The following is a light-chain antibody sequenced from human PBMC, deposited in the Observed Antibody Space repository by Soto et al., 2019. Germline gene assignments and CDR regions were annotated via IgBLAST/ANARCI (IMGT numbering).Light chain of an antibody. CDR3: QQSYSTPIT. Sequence: DIQMTHSPSSLSASVGDRVTITCXASQSISSYLNWYQQKPGKAPKLLIYAASSLQSGVPSRFSGSGSGTDFTLTISSLQPEDFATYYCQQSYSTPITFGQGTRLEIK. CDR1: QSISSY. V-gene: IGKV1-39*01. J-gene: IGKJ5*01. CDR2: AAS.